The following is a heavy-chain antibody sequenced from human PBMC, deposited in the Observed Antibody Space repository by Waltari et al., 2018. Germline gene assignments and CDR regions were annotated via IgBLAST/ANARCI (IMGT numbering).Heavy chain of an antibody. Sequence: QVQLVQSGAEVKKPGSSVKVSCKASGDTFRRYAISWVRQPPGQGLEWMGGIIPLFGTTNYAKKFQGRVTMTADEPTSTAYVELSSLKSEDTAVYFCARSYYYDRRANYPSLGAFDSWGQGTLVTVSS. V-gene: IGHV1-69*12. J-gene: IGHJ4*02. CDR2: IIPLFGTT. CDR3: ARSYYYDRRANYPSLGAFDS. D-gene: IGHD3-22*01. CDR1: GDTFRRYA.